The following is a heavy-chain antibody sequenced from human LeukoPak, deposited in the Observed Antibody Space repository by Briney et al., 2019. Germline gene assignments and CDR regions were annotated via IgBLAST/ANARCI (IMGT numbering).Heavy chain of an antibody. CDR2: IIPILGIA. J-gene: IGHJ4*02. CDR3: ARGRYYYDSSSYLSWEYYFDY. D-gene: IGHD3-22*01. Sequence: SVKVSCNASGGTFSSYAISWVRQAPGQGLEWMGRIIPILGIANYAQKFQGRVTITADKSTSTAYMELSSLRSEDTAVYYRARGRYYYDSSSYLSWEYYFDYWGQGTLVTVSS. V-gene: IGHV1-69*04. CDR1: GGTFSSYA.